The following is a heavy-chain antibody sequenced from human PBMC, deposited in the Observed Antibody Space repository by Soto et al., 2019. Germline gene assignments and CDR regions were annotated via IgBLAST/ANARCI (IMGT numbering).Heavy chain of an antibody. V-gene: IGHV1-18*01. CDR2: ISAYNGNT. J-gene: IGHJ4*02. D-gene: IGHD6-13*01. Sequence: ASVKGSWKASGYAFTSYGIGWVRQAPGQGLEWMGWISAYNGNTKYAQKFQGRVTMTTDTSTSTAYMEVRSLRSDDTAVYYCARDAAAGLNDYWGQGTLVTVSS. CDR3: ARDAAAGLNDY. CDR1: GYAFTSYG.